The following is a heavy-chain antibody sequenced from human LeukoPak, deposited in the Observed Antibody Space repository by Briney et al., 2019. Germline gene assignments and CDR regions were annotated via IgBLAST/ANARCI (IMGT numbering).Heavy chain of an antibody. CDR2: INPNSGGT. J-gene: IGHJ6*03. V-gene: IGHV1-2*02. CDR1: GYTFTGYY. CDR3: ARAYGDSYSSYYYYMDV. D-gene: IGHD4-17*01. Sequence: GASVKVSCKASGYTFTGYYMHWVRQAPGQGLEWMGWINPNSGGTNYAQKFQGRVTMTRDTSISTAYMELSRLRSDDTAVYYCARAYGDSYSSYYYYMDVWGKGTTVTVSS.